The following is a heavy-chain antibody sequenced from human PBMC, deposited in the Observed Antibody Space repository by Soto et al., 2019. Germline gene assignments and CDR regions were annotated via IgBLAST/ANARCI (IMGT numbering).Heavy chain of an antibody. CDR3: ARDYGGNEFDS. Sequence: GGSLRLSCVASGFTFSSYWMSWVRQAPGKGLEWVANIKQDGSEKYYVDSVKGRFTISRDNAKNSLYLQMNSLRAEDTAVYYCARDYGGNEFDSWGQGTLVTVSS. D-gene: IGHD4-17*01. V-gene: IGHV3-7*01. CDR2: IKQDGSEK. CDR1: GFTFSSYW. J-gene: IGHJ4*02.